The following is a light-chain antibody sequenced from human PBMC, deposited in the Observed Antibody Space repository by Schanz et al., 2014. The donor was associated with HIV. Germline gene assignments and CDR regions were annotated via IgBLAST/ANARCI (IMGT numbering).Light chain of an antibody. CDR1: QIISTS. CDR2: GAS. Sequence: VLTQSPATLSVYPGERVTLSCRTTQIISTSLAWYQQRPGQPPRLLLYGASSRATGIPDRFSGSGSGTDFTLTISSLQSEDFAVYYCQQYNNWPRTFGPGTKVDIK. J-gene: IGKJ3*01. CDR3: QQYNNWPRT. V-gene: IGKV3D-15*01.